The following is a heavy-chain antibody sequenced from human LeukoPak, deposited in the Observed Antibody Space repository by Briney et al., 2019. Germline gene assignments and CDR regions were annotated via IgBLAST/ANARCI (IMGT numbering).Heavy chain of an antibody. Sequence: SETLSLTCAVYGGSFSGYYWSWIRQPPGKGLEWIGEINHSGSTNYNPSLKSRVTISVDTSKNQFSLKLSSVTAADTAVYYCARGEEAGLFDYWGQGTLVTVSS. D-gene: IGHD6-19*01. CDR1: GGSFSGYY. CDR2: INHSGST. J-gene: IGHJ4*02. V-gene: IGHV4-34*01. CDR3: ARGEEAGLFDY.